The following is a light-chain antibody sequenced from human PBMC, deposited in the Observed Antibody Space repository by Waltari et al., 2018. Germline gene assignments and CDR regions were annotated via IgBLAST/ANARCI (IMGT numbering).Light chain of an antibody. CDR1: QSVSSSY. CDR2: GAS. V-gene: IGKV3-20*01. Sequence: EIVLTQSPGTLSLSPGARATLPCRASQSVSSSYLAWYQQKPGQAPRLLIYGASSRATGIPDRFSGSGSGTDFTLTISRLEPEDFAVYYCQQYGSSQWTFGQGTKVEIK. J-gene: IGKJ1*01. CDR3: QQYGSSQWT.